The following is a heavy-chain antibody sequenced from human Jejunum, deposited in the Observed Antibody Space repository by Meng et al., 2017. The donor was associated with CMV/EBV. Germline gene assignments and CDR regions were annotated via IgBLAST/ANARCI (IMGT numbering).Heavy chain of an antibody. CDR3: VPWVGYCIGDCYSGFDY. V-gene: IGHV3-23*01. D-gene: IGHD2-21*02. CDR2: IGGSGVNT. J-gene: IGHJ4*02. CDR1: TFTFSNCA. Sequence: LVVVGGLVLPGGSLGLSCAVSTFTFSNCAMSWVRQAPGKGLEWVSAIGGSGVNTYYVDSVKGRFTISRDNSKNTLYLQMNGLRAEDTAVYYCVPWVGYCIGDCYSGFDYWGQGTLVTVSS.